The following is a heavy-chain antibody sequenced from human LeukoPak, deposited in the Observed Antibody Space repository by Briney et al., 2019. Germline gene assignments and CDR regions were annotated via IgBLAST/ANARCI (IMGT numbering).Heavy chain of an antibody. V-gene: IGHV1-2*02. Sequence: ASVKVSCKASGYTFTGYYMHWVRQAPGQGLEWMGWINPNSGGTNYAQKFQGRVTMTRDTSISTAYMELSRLRSDDTAVYYCARAVLELRLFYCYYMDVWGKGTTVTVSS. D-gene: IGHD1-7*01. J-gene: IGHJ6*03. CDR2: INPNSGGT. CDR1: GYTFTGYY. CDR3: ARAVLELRLFYCYYMDV.